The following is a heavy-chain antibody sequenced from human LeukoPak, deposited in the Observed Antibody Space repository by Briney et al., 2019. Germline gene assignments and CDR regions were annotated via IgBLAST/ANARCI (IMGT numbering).Heavy chain of an antibody. V-gene: IGHV3-48*03. J-gene: IGHJ4*02. D-gene: IGHD1-26*01. CDR2: ISSSGSTI. CDR3: ARESGRFNFDY. CDR1: GFTFSSYE. Sequence: GGSLRLSCAASGFTFSSYEMNWVRQAPGKGLEWVSYISSSGSTIYYADSVKGRFTISRDNAKNSLYLQMNSLRAEDTAVYYCARESGRFNFDYWGQGTLVTVSS.